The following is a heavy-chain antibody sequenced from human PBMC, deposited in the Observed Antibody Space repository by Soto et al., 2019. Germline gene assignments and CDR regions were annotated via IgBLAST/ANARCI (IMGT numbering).Heavy chain of an antibody. J-gene: IGHJ3*02. Sequence: QVKLVQSGAEVKKPGASVKVSCKASGYNFNNYGVTWVRQAPGQGLEWMGWIGVYNGNTKYPQKVQGRVTVTADTSTSTAYMELRSLTSDDTAVYYCARDIAGGEDIWGQGTMVTVSS. CDR2: IGVYNGNT. CDR1: GYNFNNYG. D-gene: IGHD1-26*01. CDR3: ARDIAGGEDI. V-gene: IGHV1-18*01.